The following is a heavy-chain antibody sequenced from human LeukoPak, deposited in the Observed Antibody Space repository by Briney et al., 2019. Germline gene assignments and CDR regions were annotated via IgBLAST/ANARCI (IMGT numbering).Heavy chain of an antibody. V-gene: IGHV3-48*02. CDR3: ARDQTLFQGSSSWPYY. CDR1: RCTFSNYS. CDR2: ISSSSNTR. J-gene: IGHJ4*02. D-gene: IGHD6-13*01. Sequence: GGSLRLSCAASRCTFSNYSMNWVRQAPGKGLEWVSYISSSSNTRYYADSVKGRFTISRDNAKNSLYLQMNTLRDEDTAVYYCARDQTLFQGSSSWPYYWGQGTLVTVSS.